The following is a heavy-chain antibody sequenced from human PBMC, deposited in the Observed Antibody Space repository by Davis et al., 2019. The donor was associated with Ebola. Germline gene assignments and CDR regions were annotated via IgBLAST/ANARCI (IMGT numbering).Heavy chain of an antibody. J-gene: IGHJ6*02. V-gene: IGHV1-69*04. CDR2: IIPILGIA. CDR1: GGTFSSYA. D-gene: IGHD1-1*01. Sequence: AASVKVSCKASGGTFSSYAISWVRQAPGQGLEWMGRIIPILGIANYAQKFQGRATITADKSTSTAYMELSSLRSEDTAVYYCARDSAPLEYYYGMDVWGQGTTVTVSS. CDR3: ARDSAPLEYYYGMDV.